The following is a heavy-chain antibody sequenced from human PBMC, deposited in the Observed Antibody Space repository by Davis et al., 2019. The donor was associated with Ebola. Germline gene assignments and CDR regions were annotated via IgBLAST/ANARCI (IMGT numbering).Heavy chain of an antibody. CDR2: ISYDGSNK. CDR1: GFTFGSYA. J-gene: IGHJ4*02. Sequence: GESLKISCAASGFTFGSYAMHWVRQAPGKGLEWVAVISYDGSNKYYADSVKGRFTISRDNSKNTLYLQMNSLRAEDTAVYYCARAQIAAGLDYWGQGTLVTVSS. CDR3: ARAQIAAGLDY. D-gene: IGHD6-13*01. V-gene: IGHV3-30-3*01.